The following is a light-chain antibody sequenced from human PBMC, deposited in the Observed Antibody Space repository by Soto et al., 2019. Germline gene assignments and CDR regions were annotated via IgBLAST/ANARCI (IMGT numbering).Light chain of an antibody. CDR3: QLGG. J-gene: IGKJ1*01. V-gene: IGKV3-20*01. CDR2: GAS. Sequence: EIVLTQSPGSLSLSPGERATLSCRASQPIVTTYLAWYQQKLGQAPWLLIYGASSRASGIPDRFSGGGSGTDFTLTITSLEPEDSAVYYCQLGGFGQGTKVEIQ. CDR1: QPIVTTY.